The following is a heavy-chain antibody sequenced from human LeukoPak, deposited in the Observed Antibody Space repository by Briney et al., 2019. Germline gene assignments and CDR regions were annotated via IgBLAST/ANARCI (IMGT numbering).Heavy chain of an antibody. V-gene: IGHV3-48*01. J-gene: IGHJ4*02. CDR1: GFTFSSYS. D-gene: IGHD5-18*01. Sequence: AGGSLRLSCAASGFTFSSYSMNWVRQAPGKGLEWVSYISSSGSTIYYADSVKGRFTISRDNSKNTLYLQMNSLRAEDTAVYYCAKGSALGYRVPGYWGQGTLVTVSS. CDR2: ISSSGSTI. CDR3: AKGSALGYRVPGY.